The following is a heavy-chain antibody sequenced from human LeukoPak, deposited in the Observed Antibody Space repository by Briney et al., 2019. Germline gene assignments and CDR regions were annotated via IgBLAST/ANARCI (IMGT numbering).Heavy chain of an antibody. CDR2: IIPIFGTA. CDR1: GGTFSSYA. J-gene: IGHJ6*03. CDR3: ARVPGGYYYMDV. Sequence: GASVKVSCKASGGTFSSYAISWVRQAPGQGLEWMGGIIPIFGTANYAQKFQGRVTITTDESTSTAYMELSSLRSEDTAVYYCARVPGGYYYMDVRGKGTTVTVSS. V-gene: IGHV1-69*05. D-gene: IGHD1-26*01.